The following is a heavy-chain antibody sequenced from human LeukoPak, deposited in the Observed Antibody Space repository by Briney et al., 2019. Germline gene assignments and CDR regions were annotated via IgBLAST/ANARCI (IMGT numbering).Heavy chain of an antibody. J-gene: IGHJ4*02. Sequence: GGSLRLSCAGSEVIFRSLCMSGVRQAPGKGLEWVANIKEDGSETYYVDSVKGRFTISRDNAENSLYLQMNSLRVEDTAVYYCARDWGSDSWSGYANWGQGTRVTVSS. CDR2: IKEDGSET. V-gene: IGHV3-7*01. D-gene: IGHD3-3*01. CDR3: ARDWGSDSWSGYAN. CDR1: EVIFRSLC.